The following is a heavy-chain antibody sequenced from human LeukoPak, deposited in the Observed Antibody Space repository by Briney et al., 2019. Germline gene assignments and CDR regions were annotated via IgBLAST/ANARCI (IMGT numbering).Heavy chain of an antibody. Sequence: PGGSLRLSCAVSGFTFSNHAMSWVRQAPGKGLEWVSSISAGGGSTYYADSVKGRFTISRDTSKTTLYMHINSLRAEDTDLYYCAKDLCDVGFWGQGILVTVSS. J-gene: IGHJ4*02. D-gene: IGHD1-26*01. CDR3: AKDLCDVGF. V-gene: IGHV3-23*01. CDR2: ISAGGGST. CDR1: GFTFSNHA.